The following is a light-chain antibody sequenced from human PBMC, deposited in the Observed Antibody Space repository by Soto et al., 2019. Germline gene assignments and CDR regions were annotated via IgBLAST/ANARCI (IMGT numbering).Light chain of an antibody. J-gene: IGLJ3*02. Sequence: QSVLTQPRSASGTPGQRVTISCSGSNSNIGSNTVNWYQQLPVTAPKLLIYSNNQRPSGVPDRFSGSKSGTSASLAISGLQSEDEADYYCAAWDDNLNGPHWVFGGGTKLTVL. CDR2: SNN. V-gene: IGLV1-44*01. CDR1: NSNIGSNT. CDR3: AAWDDNLNGPHWV.